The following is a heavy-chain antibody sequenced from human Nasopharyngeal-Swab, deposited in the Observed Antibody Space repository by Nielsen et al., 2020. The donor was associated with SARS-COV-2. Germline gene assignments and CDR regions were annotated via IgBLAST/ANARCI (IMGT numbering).Heavy chain of an antibody. Sequence: SETLSLTCTVSGGSISSGGYYWSWIRQPPGKGLEWIGEINHSGSTNYNPSLKSRVTISVDTSKNQFSLKLSSVTAADTAVYYCARRGAGIRGDYARGAFDIWGQGTMVTVSS. V-gene: IGHV4-39*07. CDR3: ARRGAGIRGDYARGAFDI. CDR2: INHSGST. D-gene: IGHD4-17*01. CDR1: GGSISSGGYY. J-gene: IGHJ3*02.